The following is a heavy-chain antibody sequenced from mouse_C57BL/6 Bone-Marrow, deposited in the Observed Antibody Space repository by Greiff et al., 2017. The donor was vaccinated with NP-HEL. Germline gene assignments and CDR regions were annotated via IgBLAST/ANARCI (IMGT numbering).Heavy chain of an antibody. V-gene: IGHV1-52*01. D-gene: IGHD3-2*02. Sequence: VQLQQPGAELVRPGSSVKLSCKASGYTFTSYWMHWVKQRPIQGLEWIGNVDPSDSETHYNQKFKDKATLTVDKSSSTAYMQLSSLTSEDSAVYYCARDSGYAFDYWGQGTTLTVSS. CDR1: GYTFTSYW. J-gene: IGHJ2*01. CDR3: ARDSGYAFDY. CDR2: VDPSDSET.